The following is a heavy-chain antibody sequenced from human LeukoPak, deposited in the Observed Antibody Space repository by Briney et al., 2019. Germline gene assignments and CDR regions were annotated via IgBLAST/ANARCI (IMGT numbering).Heavy chain of an antibody. CDR1: GFTFSSYA. D-gene: IGHD4-17*01. J-gene: IGHJ4*02. CDR2: ISGSGGST. Sequence: GGSLRLACAASGFTFSSYAMSWVRQAPGKGLEWVSAISGSGGSTYYADSVKGRFTISRDNSKNTLYLQMNSLRAEDTAVYYCATAGYGDYFDYWGQGTLVTVSS. CDR3: ATAGYGDYFDY. V-gene: IGHV3-23*01.